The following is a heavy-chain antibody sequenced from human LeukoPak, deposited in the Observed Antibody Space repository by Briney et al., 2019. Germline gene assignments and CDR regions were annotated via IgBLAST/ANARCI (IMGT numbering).Heavy chain of an antibody. V-gene: IGHV4-59*08. J-gene: IGHJ5*02. CDR1: GGSISSYY. Sequence: SETLSLTCTVSGGSISSYYWSWIRQPPGKGLEWLGYIYYSGSTNYNPSLKSRVTISVDTSKNQFSLKLSSVTAADTAVYYCARRLFWFDPWGQGTLVTVSS. CDR3: ARRLFWFDP. CDR2: IYYSGST.